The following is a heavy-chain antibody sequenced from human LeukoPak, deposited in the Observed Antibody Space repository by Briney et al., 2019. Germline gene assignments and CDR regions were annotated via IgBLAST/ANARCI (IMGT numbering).Heavy chain of an antibody. Sequence: PGGSLRLSCAASGFTVSSNYTSWVRQAPGKGLEWVSVIYSGGSTYYADSVKGRFTISRDNSKNTLYLQMNSLRAEDTAVYYCARAHDSGAFDIWGQGTMVTVSS. CDR3: ARAHDSGAFDI. D-gene: IGHD3-22*01. J-gene: IGHJ3*02. CDR2: IYSGGST. CDR1: GFTVSSNY. V-gene: IGHV3-66*02.